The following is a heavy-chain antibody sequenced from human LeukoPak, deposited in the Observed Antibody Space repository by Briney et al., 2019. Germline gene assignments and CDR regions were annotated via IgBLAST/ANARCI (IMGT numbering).Heavy chain of an antibody. CDR1: GFTFSSYC. CDR3: ARSYYDSSGYSRR. Sequence: GGSLRLSCAASGFTFSSYCMTWVRQAPGKGLEWVANIKQDGTEKYYVDSVKGRFTISRDNAKNSLYLQMNSLRAEDTAVYYCARSYYDSSGYSRRWGQGTLVTVSS. V-gene: IGHV3-7*03. J-gene: IGHJ4*02. CDR2: IKQDGTEK. D-gene: IGHD3-22*01.